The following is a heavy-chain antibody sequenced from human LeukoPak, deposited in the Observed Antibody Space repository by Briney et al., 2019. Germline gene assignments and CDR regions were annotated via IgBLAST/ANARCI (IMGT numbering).Heavy chain of an antibody. CDR3: ARGMQDFWSGYSDY. J-gene: IGHJ4*02. CDR1: GGSFSGYY. D-gene: IGHD3-3*01. Sequence: SETLSLTCAVYGGSFSGYYWSWIRQPPGKGLEWIGEINHSGSTNYNPSLKSRVTISVDTSKNQFSLKLSSVTAADTAVYYCARGMQDFWSGYSDYWGQGTLVTVSS. CDR2: INHSGST. V-gene: IGHV4-34*01.